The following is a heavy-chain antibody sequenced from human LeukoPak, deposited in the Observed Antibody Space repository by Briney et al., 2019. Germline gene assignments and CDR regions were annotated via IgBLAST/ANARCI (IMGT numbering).Heavy chain of an antibody. CDR2: ISAYNGNT. Sequence: WASVKVSCKASGYTFTSYGISWVRQAPGQGLEWMGWISAYNGNTNYAQKLQGRVTMTTDTSTSTAYMELRSLRSDDTAVYYRARDFRAMVRGVYYFDYWGQGTLVTVSS. D-gene: IGHD3-10*01. V-gene: IGHV1-18*01. CDR1: GYTFTSYG. CDR3: ARDFRAMVRGVYYFDY. J-gene: IGHJ4*02.